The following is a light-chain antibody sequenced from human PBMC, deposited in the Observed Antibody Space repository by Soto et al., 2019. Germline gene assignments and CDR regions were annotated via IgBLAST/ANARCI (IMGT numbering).Light chain of an antibody. Sequence: EIVMTQSPASLSVSPGDGATLSCRASQSVASNVAWYQQKPGQGPRLLIHGASTRAAGVPARFSGSGSGTDFSLTISSLQSGDFAVYYCQQYHNWPPQYTFGQGTKLQIK. V-gene: IGKV3-15*01. J-gene: IGKJ2*01. CDR2: GAS. CDR3: QQYHNWPPQYT. CDR1: QSVASN.